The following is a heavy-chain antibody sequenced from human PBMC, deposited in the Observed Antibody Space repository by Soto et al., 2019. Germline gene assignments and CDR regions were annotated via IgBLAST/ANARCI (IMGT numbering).Heavy chain of an antibody. D-gene: IGHD5-18*01. CDR3: AKGQLWFLPPTKYYYYYYGMDV. Sequence: HPVGSLRLSCAAAGFSFSNYWMSWVRQAPGRGLEWVANIKQGGSEKYYVDSVKGRFTISRDNSKNSLYLQMNSLRAEDTAVYYCAKGQLWFLPPTKYYYYYYGMDVWGQGTTVTGSS. CDR1: GFSFSNYW. CDR2: IKQGGSEK. J-gene: IGHJ6*02. V-gene: IGHV3-7*05.